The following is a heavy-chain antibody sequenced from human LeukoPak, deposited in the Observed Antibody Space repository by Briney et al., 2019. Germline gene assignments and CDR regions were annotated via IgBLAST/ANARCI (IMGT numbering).Heavy chain of an antibody. CDR3: ARADYYDSSGYFDY. D-gene: IGHD3-22*01. Sequence: GGSLRLSCAASGFTFSSYSMNWVRQAPGKGLEWVSSISSSSGHIYYADSMKGRFTISRDNAKNSLYLQMNSLRAEDTAVHYCARADYYDSSGYFDYWGQGTLVTVSS. J-gene: IGHJ4*02. CDR2: ISSSSGHI. V-gene: IGHV3-21*01. CDR1: GFTFSSYS.